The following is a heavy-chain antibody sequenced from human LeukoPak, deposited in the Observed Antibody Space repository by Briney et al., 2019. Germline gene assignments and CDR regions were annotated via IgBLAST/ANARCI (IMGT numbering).Heavy chain of an antibody. V-gene: IGHV3-49*04. CDR2: IRIKAYGGTT. Sequence: RSLRLSCAASGFIFSSYGMHWVCQAPGKGLEWVSFIRIKAYGGTTEYAASVKGRFTISRDDSKSITYLQMNSLQSEDTAVYYCTRDPGGYDYDVWGQGTTVTVFS. D-gene: IGHD5-12*01. CDR3: TRDPGGYDYDV. CDR1: GFIFSSYG. J-gene: IGHJ6*02.